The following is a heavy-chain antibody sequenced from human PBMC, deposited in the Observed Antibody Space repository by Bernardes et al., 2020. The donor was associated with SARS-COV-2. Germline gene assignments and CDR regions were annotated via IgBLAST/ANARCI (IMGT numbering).Heavy chain of an antibody. Sequence: ASVKVSCKASGYTFTGYYMHWVRQAPGQGLEWMGWINPNSGGTNYAQKFQGWVTMTRDTSISTAYMELSRLRSDDTAVYYCARDKAVAGRGYYYGMDVWGQGTTVTVSS. CDR2: INPNSGGT. CDR1: GYTFTGYY. CDR3: ARDKAVAGRGYYYGMDV. V-gene: IGHV1-2*04. J-gene: IGHJ6*02. D-gene: IGHD6-19*01.